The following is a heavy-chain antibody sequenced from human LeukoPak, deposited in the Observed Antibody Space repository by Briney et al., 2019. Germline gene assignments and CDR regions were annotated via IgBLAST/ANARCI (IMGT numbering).Heavy chain of an antibody. CDR1: GYTFTGYY. CDR2: INPNSGGT. J-gene: IGHJ6*02. V-gene: IGHV1-2*02. Sequence: ASVKVSCKASGYTFTGYYIHWVRQAPGQGLEWMGWINPNSGGTNYVLKFQGRVTMTRDTSISTAYMELSRLRSDDTAVYYCARKGYYYGPGDYYYGMDVWSQGTTVTVSS. D-gene: IGHD3-10*01. CDR3: ARKGYYYGPGDYYYGMDV.